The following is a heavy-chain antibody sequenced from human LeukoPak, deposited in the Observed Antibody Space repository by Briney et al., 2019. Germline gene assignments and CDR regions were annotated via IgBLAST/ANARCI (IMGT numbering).Heavy chain of an antibody. CDR3: ARFVRGVTFDY. CDR2: IYYSGST. D-gene: IGHD3-10*01. J-gene: IGHJ4*02. Sequence: PSETLSLTCTVSGGSISSYYWSWIRQPPGKGLEWIGYIYYSGSTNYNPSLKSRVTISVDTSKNQFSLKLSSVTAADTAVYYCARFVRGVTFDYWGQGTLVTVSS. CDR1: GGSISSYY. V-gene: IGHV4-59*01.